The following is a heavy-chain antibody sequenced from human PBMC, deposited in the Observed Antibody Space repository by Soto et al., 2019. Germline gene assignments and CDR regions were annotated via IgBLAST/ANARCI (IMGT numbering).Heavy chain of an antibody. CDR1: GFTFSSYA. Sequence: GGSLRLSCAASGFTFSSYAMSWVRQAPGKGLEWVSAISGSGGSTYYADSVKGRFTISRDNSKNTLYLQMNSLRAEDTAVYYCAKDTPSDYVWGSYRHFDYWGQGTLVTVSS. CDR3: AKDTPSDYVWGSYRHFDY. V-gene: IGHV3-23*01. D-gene: IGHD3-16*02. CDR2: ISGSGGST. J-gene: IGHJ4*02.